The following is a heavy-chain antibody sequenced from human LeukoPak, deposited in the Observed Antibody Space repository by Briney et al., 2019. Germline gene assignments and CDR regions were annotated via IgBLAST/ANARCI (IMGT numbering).Heavy chain of an antibody. Sequence: PSETLSLTCTVSGGSISSYYWSWIRQPAGKGLEWIGRIYTSGSTNYNPSLKSRVTMSVDTSKNQFSLKLSSVTAADTAVYYCARMMDYCSSTSCYYWFDPWGQGTLVTVSS. CDR2: IYTSGST. CDR1: GGSISSYY. J-gene: IGHJ5*02. CDR3: ARMMDYCSSTSCYYWFDP. D-gene: IGHD2-2*01. V-gene: IGHV4-4*07.